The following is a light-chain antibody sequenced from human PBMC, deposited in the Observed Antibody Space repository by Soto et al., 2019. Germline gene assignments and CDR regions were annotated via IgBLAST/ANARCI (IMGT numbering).Light chain of an antibody. J-gene: IGKJ4*01. V-gene: IGKV1-6*01. CDR1: QGIRND. CDR3: LQEYSYPLI. Sequence: QVTQFPSSLSASVGDRVTITCRPSQGIRNDLGWYQQKPGKAPKLLIYGASNLQTGVPSRFSGSGSGTDFTLTISCLQPEDVGTYYCLQEYSYPLIFGGGTKVEIK. CDR2: GAS.